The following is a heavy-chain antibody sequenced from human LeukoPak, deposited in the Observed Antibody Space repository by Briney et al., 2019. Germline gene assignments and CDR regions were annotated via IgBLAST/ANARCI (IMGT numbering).Heavy chain of an antibody. CDR2: VSTSGVST. D-gene: IGHD1-1*01. CDR1: GFIFSTYA. J-gene: IGHJ5*02. V-gene: IGHV3-23*01. CDR3: AKDWNPSPNWFGP. Sequence: PGGSLRLSCAASGFIFSTYAMNWVRQAPGKGLEWISGVSTSGVSTNYAASVKGRFTISRDNSKNMLYLQMNGLRAEDTAVYYCAKDWNPSPNWFGPWGQGTLVIVSS.